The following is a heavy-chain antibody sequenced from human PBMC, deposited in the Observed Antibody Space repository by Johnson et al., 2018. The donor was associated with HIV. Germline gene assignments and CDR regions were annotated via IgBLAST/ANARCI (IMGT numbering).Heavy chain of an antibody. J-gene: IGHJ3*02. D-gene: IGHD4-11*01. Sequence: QMQLVESGGGVVQPGRSLRLSCAASGFTFSSYAMHWVRQAPGKGLAWVAVISYDGSTKYYADSVQGRFTISRDSSKNTLYLQMNSLRAEETAVYYCGRDINYSNYVTDAFDIWGQGTVVTVSS. CDR3: GRDINYSNYVTDAFDI. V-gene: IGHV3-30-3*01. CDR2: ISYDGSTK. CDR1: GFTFSSYA.